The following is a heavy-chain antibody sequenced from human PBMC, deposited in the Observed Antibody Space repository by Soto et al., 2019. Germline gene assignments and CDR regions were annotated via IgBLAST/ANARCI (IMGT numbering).Heavy chain of an antibody. V-gene: IGHV3-30*18. J-gene: IGHJ5*02. D-gene: IGHD3-10*01. Sequence: HPGGSLRLSCAASGFTFSSFAMHWVRQAPGKGLEWVALISDDGSSKFYADSVKGRFTISRDNSNNTLYLHVNSLRPEDTAVYHCAKVRIRGVLAGNSFDPWGQGTLVTVSS. CDR1: GFTFSSFA. CDR2: ISDDGSSK. CDR3: AKVRIRGVLAGNSFDP.